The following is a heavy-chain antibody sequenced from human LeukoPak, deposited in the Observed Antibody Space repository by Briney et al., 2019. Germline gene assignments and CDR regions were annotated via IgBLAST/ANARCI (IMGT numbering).Heavy chain of an antibody. CDR2: IRSKAYGGTT. D-gene: IGHD6-19*01. CDR3: TRGGVAVAAPFDY. V-gene: IGHV3-49*04. J-gene: IGHJ4*02. CDR1: GFTFGDYA. Sequence: PGGSLRLSCTASGFTFGDYAMSWVRQAPGKGLEWVGFIRSKAYGGTTEYAASVKGRFTISRDDSKSIAYLQMNSLKTEDTAVYYCTRGGVAVAAPFDYWGQGTLVTVSS.